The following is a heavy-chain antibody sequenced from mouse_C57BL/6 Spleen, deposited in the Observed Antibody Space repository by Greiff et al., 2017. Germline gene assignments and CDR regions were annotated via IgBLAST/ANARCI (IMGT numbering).Heavy chain of an antibody. CDR3: APYYGSSAWFAY. J-gene: IGHJ3*01. V-gene: IGHV1-80*01. CDR2: IYPGDGDT. Sequence: QVHLQQSGAELVKPGASVKISCKASGYAFSSYWMNWVKQRPGKGLEWIGQIYPGDGDTTYNEKLKGKATLTADKSSSTAYMQLSSLTSEDSAVYFCAPYYGSSAWFAYWGQGTLVTVSA. CDR1: GYAFSSYW. D-gene: IGHD1-1*01.